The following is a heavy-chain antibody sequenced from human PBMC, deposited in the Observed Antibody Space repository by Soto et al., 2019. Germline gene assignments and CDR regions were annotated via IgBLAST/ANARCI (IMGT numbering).Heavy chain of an antibody. J-gene: IGHJ5*02. Sequence: ASVKVSCKASGYTFTSYAMHWVRQAPGQRLEWMGWINAGNGNTKYSQKFQGRVTITRDTSASTAYMELSSLRSEDTAVYYCAGDSSGWNGWFDPWGQGTLVTVSS. CDR1: GYTFTSYA. CDR3: AGDSSGWNGWFDP. D-gene: IGHD6-19*01. V-gene: IGHV1-3*01. CDR2: INAGNGNT.